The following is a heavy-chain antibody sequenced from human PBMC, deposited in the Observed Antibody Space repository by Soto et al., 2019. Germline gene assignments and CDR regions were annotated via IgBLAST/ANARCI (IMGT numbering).Heavy chain of an antibody. CDR2: IIPIFGTA. D-gene: IGHD3-22*01. J-gene: IGHJ4*02. V-gene: IGHV1-69*13. Sequence: SVKVSCKASGGTFSSYAISWVRQAPGQGLEWMGGIIPIFGTANYAQKFQGRVTITADESTSTAYMELSSLRSEDTAVYYCARDLTYYYDSSGYSLWGQGTLVTVSS. CDR1: GGTFSSYA. CDR3: ARDLTYYYDSSGYSL.